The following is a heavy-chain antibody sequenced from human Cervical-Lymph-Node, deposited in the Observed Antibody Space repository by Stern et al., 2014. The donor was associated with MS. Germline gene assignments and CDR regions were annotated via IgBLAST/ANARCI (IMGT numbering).Heavy chain of an antibody. CDR3: ARGVVVTGMDV. D-gene: IGHD3-22*01. J-gene: IGHJ6*02. CDR2: IYHSGSP. CDR1: GGSISSSNW. Sequence: QLQLQESGPGLVKPSGTLSLTCAVSGGSISSSNWWSWVRQPPGKGLEWIGEIYHSGSPNYNPSLKGRVTISVDKSKNPLSLQLSSVTAADTAVYYCARGVVVTGMDVWGQGTTVTVSS. V-gene: IGHV4-4*02.